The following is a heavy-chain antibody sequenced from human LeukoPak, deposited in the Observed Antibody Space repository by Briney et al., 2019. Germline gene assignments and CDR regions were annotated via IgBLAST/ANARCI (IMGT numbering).Heavy chain of an antibody. D-gene: IGHD2-15*01. J-gene: IGHJ4*02. CDR2: IVNDGSGA. V-gene: IGHV3-74*01. Sequence: AGGSLRLSCAASGFTFSSHWMHWVRQAPGKGLVWISRIVNDGSGATYVDSVKGRFTTSRDNAKNTLYLQMNSLRAEDTAVYYCVRDSPHSGFNVGFDCWGQGTLVTVSS. CDR1: GFTFSSHW. CDR3: VRDSPHSGFNVGFDC.